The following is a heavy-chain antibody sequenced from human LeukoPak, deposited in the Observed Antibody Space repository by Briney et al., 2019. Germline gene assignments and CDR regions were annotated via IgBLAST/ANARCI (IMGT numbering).Heavy chain of an antibody. V-gene: IGHV3-21*01. Sequence: PGGSLRLSCAASGFTFSSYSMNWVRQAPGKGLEWVSSISSNSSYIYYADSVKGRFTISRDNAKNSLYLQMNSLRAEDTAVYYCARGGSSYYYYGMDVWGQGTTVTVSS. CDR2: ISSNSSYI. CDR1: GFTFSSYS. CDR3: ARGGSSYYYYGMDV. J-gene: IGHJ6*02.